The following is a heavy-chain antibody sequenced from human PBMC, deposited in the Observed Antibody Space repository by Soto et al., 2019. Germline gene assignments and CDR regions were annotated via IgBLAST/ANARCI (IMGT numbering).Heavy chain of an antibody. CDR3: ARIIAAASNWFDP. CDR1: GGSISTAGYY. J-gene: IGHJ5*02. CDR2: IYSSGNT. D-gene: IGHD6-13*01. V-gene: IGHV4-31*03. Sequence: TLSLTCTVSGGSISTAGYYWSWIRQYPGKGLEWMGYIYSSGNTYYNPSLKSRVSISLDTAKNQFSLKVRSVTAADTAVYYCARIIAAASNWFDPWGQGTMVTVYS.